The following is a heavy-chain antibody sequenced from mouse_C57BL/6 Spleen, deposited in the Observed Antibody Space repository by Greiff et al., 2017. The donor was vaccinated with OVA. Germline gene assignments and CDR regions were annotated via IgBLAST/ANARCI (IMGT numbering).Heavy chain of an antibody. CDR1: GYTFTDYY. CDR3: ARGITTVGHFDY. Sequence: QVQLQQSGAELVRPGASVKLSCKASGYTFTDYYINWVKQRPGQGLEWIARIYPGSGNTYYNEKFKGKATLTAEKSSSTAYMQLSSLTSEDSAVYFCARGITTVGHFDYWGQGTTLTVSS. J-gene: IGHJ2*01. CDR2: IYPGSGNT. D-gene: IGHD1-1*01. V-gene: IGHV1-76*01.